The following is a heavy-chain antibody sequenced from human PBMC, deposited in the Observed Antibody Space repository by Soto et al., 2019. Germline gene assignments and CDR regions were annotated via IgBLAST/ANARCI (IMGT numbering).Heavy chain of an antibody. V-gene: IGHV1-3*01. CDR3: ARELGYGDYVD. J-gene: IGHJ4*02. CDR2: INAGNGNT. Sequence: GASVKVSFKASGYSFTSYAMHWVRQAPGQRLEWMGWINAGNGNTKYSQKFQGRVTITRDTSASTAYVELSSLRSEDSAVYFCARELGYGDYVDWGQGTLVTVSS. CDR1: GYSFTSYA. D-gene: IGHD4-17*01.